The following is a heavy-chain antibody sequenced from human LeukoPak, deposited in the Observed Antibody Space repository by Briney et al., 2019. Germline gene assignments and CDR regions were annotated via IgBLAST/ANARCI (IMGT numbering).Heavy chain of an antibody. D-gene: IGHD6-13*01. Sequence: RXXPGQGLEXMGIINPSGGSTSYAQKFQGRVTMTRDTSTSTVYMELSSLRSEDTAVYYCARDEGIAAAGSPPDYWGQGTLVTVSS. V-gene: IGHV1-46*01. CDR2: INPSGGST. J-gene: IGHJ4*02. CDR3: ARDEGIAAAGSPPDY.